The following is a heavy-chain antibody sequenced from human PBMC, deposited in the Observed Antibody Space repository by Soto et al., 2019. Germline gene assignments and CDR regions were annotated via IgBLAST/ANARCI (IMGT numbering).Heavy chain of an antibody. CDR2: IYRTGST. CDR3: ASRDPGTSVDY. D-gene: IGHD1-7*01. J-gene: IGHJ4*02. Sequence: SETLSLTCAASGGSFTSNNWWTWVRQPPGQGLEWIGEIYRTGSTNYNPSLKSRVTISLDKSENQFSLKVTSLTAADTAVYYCASRDPGTSVDYWGQGTLVTVSS. V-gene: IGHV4-4*02. CDR1: GGSFTSNNW.